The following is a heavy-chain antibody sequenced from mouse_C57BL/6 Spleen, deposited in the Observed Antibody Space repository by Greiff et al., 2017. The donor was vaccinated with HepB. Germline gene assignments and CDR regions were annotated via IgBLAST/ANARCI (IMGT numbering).Heavy chain of an antibody. D-gene: IGHD2-10*01. CDR3: ARWPSYGNSFAY. V-gene: IGHV1-55*01. CDR2: IYPGSGST. Sequence: VQLQQPGAELVKPGASVKMSCKASGYTFTSYWITWVKQRPGQGLEWIGDIYPGSGSTNYNEKFKSKATLTVDTSSSTAYMQLSSLTSEDSAVYYCARWPSYGNSFAYWGQGTLVTVSA. J-gene: IGHJ3*01. CDR1: GYTFTSYW.